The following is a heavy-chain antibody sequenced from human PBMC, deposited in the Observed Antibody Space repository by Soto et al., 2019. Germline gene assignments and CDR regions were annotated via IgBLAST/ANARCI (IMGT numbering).Heavy chain of an antibody. J-gene: IGHJ6*02. V-gene: IGHV3-64D*06. CDR2: ISSNGGST. CDR1: GFTFSSYA. D-gene: IGHD6-19*01. CDR3: VNRLDRSGWPPGYYYGMDV. Sequence: EVQLVESGGGLVQPGGSLRLSCSASGFTFSSYAMHWVRQAPGKGLEYVSAISSNGGSTYYADSVKGRFTISRDNSKNTLYLQMSSLRAEDTAVYYCVNRLDRSGWPPGYYYGMDVWGQGTTVTVSS.